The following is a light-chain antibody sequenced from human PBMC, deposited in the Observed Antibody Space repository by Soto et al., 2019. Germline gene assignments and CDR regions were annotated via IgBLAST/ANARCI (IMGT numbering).Light chain of an antibody. CDR1: QTISSW. CDR3: QYYNDYCWT. CDR2: ETS. V-gene: IGKV1-5*03. Sequence: DIQLTQSPSTLSASVGDRVTITCRASQTISSWLAWYQQKPGNAPNLLIYETSNLESGVPSRFSGSGSGTEFTLTISSLQPDDFATYYCQYYNDYCWTFGQGTKVEIK. J-gene: IGKJ1*01.